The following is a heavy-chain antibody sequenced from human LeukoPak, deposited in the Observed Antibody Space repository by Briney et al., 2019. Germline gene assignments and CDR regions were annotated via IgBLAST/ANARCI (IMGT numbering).Heavy chain of an antibody. CDR1: GYTFTSYG. CDR2: ISAYNGNT. V-gene: IGHV1-18*01. CDR3: ARDGPRPSSGWFDP. D-gene: IGHD6-6*01. J-gene: IGHJ5*02. Sequence: ASVKVSCKASGYTFTSYGISWVRQAPGQGLEWMGWISAYNGNTNYAQKLQGRVTMTTDTSTSTAYTELRSLRSDDTAVYYCARDGPRPSSGWFDPWGQGTLVTVSS.